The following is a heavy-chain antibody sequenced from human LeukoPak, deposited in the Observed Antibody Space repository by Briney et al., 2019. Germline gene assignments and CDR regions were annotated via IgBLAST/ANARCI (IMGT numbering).Heavy chain of an antibody. Sequence: GGSLRLSCEASGFTLSIYWMSWVRQAPGKGLEWVANINQDGSDKYYVDSVKGRFTISRDNGKKALHLQVSSLRVEDTAVYHCARGFDGYYGFDIWGQGTMVTVSS. CDR2: INQDGSDK. J-gene: IGHJ3*02. V-gene: IGHV3-7*05. D-gene: IGHD5-24*01. CDR1: GFTLSIYW. CDR3: ARGFDGYYGFDI.